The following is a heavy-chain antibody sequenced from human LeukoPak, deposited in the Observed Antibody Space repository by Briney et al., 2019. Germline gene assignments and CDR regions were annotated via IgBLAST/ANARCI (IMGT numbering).Heavy chain of an antibody. CDR2: IHRRGGT. CDR1: GGAISNENR. CDR3: ATPNDASNT. V-gene: IGHV4-4*02. Sequence: SETLSLTCAVSGGAISNENRWSWARQPPGKGLEWIGEIHRRGGTNYNPSLRSRVTISIDTSKNQFSLKLTSVTAADTAVYYCATPNDASNTWGEETMVSVSS. J-gene: IGHJ3*02.